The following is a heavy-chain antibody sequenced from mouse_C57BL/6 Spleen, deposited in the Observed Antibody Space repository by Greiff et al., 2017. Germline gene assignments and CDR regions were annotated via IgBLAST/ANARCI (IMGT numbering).Heavy chain of an antibody. CDR3: ARSRITTVVAKGGYFDG. CDR2: INPSNGGT. Sequence: QVQLQQPGTELVKPGASVKLSCKASGYTFTSYWMHWVKQRPGQGLEWIGNINPSNGGTNYNEKFKSKATLTVDQSSSTAYMQLRSLTSEDSAVYYCARSRITTVVAKGGYFDGWGTGTTGTVSS. V-gene: IGHV1-53*01. CDR1: GYTFTSYW. D-gene: IGHD1-1*01. J-gene: IGHJ1*03.